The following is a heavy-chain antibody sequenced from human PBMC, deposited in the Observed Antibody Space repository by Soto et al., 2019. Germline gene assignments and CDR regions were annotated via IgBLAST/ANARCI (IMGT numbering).Heavy chain of an antibody. V-gene: IGHV1-46*01. J-gene: IGHJ5*02. CDR1: AYTFTSYY. CDR2: INPSGGST. CDR3: AKTSKMATTKYWFDP. D-gene: IGHD5-12*01. Sequence: GXSVKVSCEASAYTFTSYYMHWVRQAPGQGLEWMGIINPSGGSTSYAQKFQGRVTMTRDTSTRTVYMELSSLSSDETAVYYCAKTSKMATTKYWFDPWGQGTLVTVSS.